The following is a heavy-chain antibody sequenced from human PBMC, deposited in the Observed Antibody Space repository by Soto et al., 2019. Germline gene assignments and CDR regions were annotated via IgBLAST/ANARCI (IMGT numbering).Heavy chain of an antibody. CDR1: GTTFSSYA. J-gene: IGHJ5*02. CDR2: ISGSGGST. V-gene: IGHV3-23*01. CDR3: AKDRGPVGATTSDWFDP. D-gene: IGHD1-26*01. Sequence: GGPLRPSLAAFGTTFSSYAMSWVPQAPGKALGGVSAISGSGGSTYYADSVKGRFTISIDNSKNTLYLQMNSLRAEDTAVYYCAKDRGPVGATTSDWFDPWGQGTLVTVSS.